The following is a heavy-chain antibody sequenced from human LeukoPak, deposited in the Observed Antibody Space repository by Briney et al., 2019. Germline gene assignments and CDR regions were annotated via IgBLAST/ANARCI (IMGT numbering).Heavy chain of an antibody. CDR2: IGTAGDT. V-gene: IGHV3-13*01. D-gene: IGHD1-26*01. CDR1: GFTLSNFA. Sequence: GGSLRLSCAASGFTLSNFAMHWVRQATAKGLEWVSAIGTAGDTFYPGSVKGRFTISRENAKNSLYLQMNNLRAEDTAVYYCARQMTPHGNFDYWGQGTLVTVSS. CDR3: ARQMTPHGNFDY. J-gene: IGHJ4*02.